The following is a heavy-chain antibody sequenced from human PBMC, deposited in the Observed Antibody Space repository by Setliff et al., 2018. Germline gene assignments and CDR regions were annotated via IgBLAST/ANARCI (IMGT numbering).Heavy chain of an antibody. Sequence: SVKASCKAFGGTFSNSAINWVRQAPGQGLEWMGGIIPIRGAADYAQKFQGKVIITADGSTSTAYMELTSLRSDDAAVYYCARGPSGWSSATSRYYFYMDVWGKGTTVTVSS. CDR2: IIPIRGAA. J-gene: IGHJ6*03. CDR3: ARGPSGWSSATSRYYFYMDV. D-gene: IGHD6-19*01. CDR1: GGTFSNSA. V-gene: IGHV1-69*13.